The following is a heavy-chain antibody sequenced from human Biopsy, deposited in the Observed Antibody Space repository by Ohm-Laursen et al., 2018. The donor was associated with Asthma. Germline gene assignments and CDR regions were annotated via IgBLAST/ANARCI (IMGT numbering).Heavy chain of an antibody. CDR3: ARGAYYDFWSGYSLPIPGEYGMDV. CDR2: MEYDGSKK. D-gene: IGHD3-3*01. CDR1: GFTFSSYG. J-gene: IGHJ6*02. Sequence: SLRLSCAASGFTFSSYGMHWVRQAPGKGLEWVAVMEYDGSKKYYADAVKGRFTISRDNSKNTLYLQMSSLRSEDTAVYFCARGAYYDFWSGYSLPIPGEYGMDVWGQGTTVTV. V-gene: IGHV3-30*03.